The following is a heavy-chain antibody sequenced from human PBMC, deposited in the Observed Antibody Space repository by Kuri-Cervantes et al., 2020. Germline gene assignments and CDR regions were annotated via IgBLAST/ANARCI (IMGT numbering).Heavy chain of an antibody. D-gene: IGHD4-17*01. CDR2: IDISGST. V-gene: IGHV4-61*02. J-gene: IGHJ4*02. CDR1: GGSISSGTYY. Sequence: SETLSLTCTVSGGSISSGTYYWSWIRQPAGKGLEWIGRIDISGSTDYNPSLKSRVTISVDTSKNQFSLTLSSVTAADTAMYYCARMYGDYLFDYWGQGTLVTVSS. CDR3: ARMYGDYLFDY.